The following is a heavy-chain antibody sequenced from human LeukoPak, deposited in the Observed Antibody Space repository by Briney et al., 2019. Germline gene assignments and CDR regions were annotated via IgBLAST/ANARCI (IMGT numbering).Heavy chain of an antibody. CDR1: GGAIGTYY. J-gene: IGHJ5*01. D-gene: IGHD1-26*01. CDR3: ARQRIGSFFNS. V-gene: IGHV4-4*09. Sequence: SETLSLTCTVSGGAIGTYYWSWIRQTPGRGLEWIGYIYTSGGTNYNPSLKSRVTISVDTSRNQFSLKLSSVTAADTAVYYCARQRIGSFFNSWGQGTLDTVSS. CDR2: IYTSGGT.